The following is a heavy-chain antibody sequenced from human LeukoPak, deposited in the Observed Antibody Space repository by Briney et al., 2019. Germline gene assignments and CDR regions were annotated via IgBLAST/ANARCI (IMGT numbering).Heavy chain of an antibody. CDR2: ISSSGSTI. Sequence: GGSLRLSCAASGFTFSDYYMSWIRQAPGKGLEWVSYISSSGSTIYYADSVKGRFTISRDNAKNSLYLQMNSLRAEDTAVYFCARRRYNWNAIDYWGQGTLVTISS. J-gene: IGHJ4*02. D-gene: IGHD1-20*01. CDR3: ARRRYNWNAIDY. V-gene: IGHV3-11*01. CDR1: GFTFSDYY.